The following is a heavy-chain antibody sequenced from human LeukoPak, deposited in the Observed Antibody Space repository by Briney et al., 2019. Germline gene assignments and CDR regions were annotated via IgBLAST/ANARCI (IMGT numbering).Heavy chain of an antibody. CDR3: AKGPRQWLVTGAFDI. V-gene: IGHV3-30*18. CDR1: GFTFSSYG. CDR2: ISYDGSNK. J-gene: IGHJ3*02. Sequence: GGSLRLSCAASGFTFSSYGMHWVRQAPGKGLEWVAGISYDGSNKYYEDSVKGRFTISRDNSKNTLYLQMNSLRAEDTAVYYCAKGPRQWLVTGAFDIWGQGTMVTVSS. D-gene: IGHD6-19*01.